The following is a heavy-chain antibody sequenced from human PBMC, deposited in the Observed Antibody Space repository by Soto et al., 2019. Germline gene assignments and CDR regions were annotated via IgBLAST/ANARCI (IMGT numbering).Heavy chain of an antibody. Sequence: ASVKVSCKASGYTFTGYYMHWVRQAPGQGLEWMGWINPNSGGTNYAQKFQGRVTMTRDTSISTAYMELSRMRSDDTAVYYCARDYYDSSGYYYGNWFDPWGQGTLVTVFS. V-gene: IGHV1-2*02. CDR2: INPNSGGT. J-gene: IGHJ5*02. D-gene: IGHD3-22*01. CDR1: GYTFTGYY. CDR3: ARDYYDSSGYYYGNWFDP.